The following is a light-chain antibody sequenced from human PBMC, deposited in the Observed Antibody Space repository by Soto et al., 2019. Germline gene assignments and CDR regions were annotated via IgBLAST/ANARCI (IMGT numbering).Light chain of an antibody. CDR3: QQFGTSPPST. V-gene: IGKV3-20*01. Sequence: EIVLTQSPGTLSLSPGERATLSCRASQSVSSIYFAWYQQKPGQAPRLLIYGASSRATGIPDRFSGGGSGTDFTLTISRLEPEDFAVYYCQQFGTSPPSTFGQGTRLEIK. J-gene: IGKJ5*01. CDR1: QSVSSIY. CDR2: GAS.